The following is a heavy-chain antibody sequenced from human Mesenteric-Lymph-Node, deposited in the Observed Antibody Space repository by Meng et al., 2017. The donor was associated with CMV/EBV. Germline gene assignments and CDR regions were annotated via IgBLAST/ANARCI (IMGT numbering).Heavy chain of an antibody. CDR3: ARQRSGWELLKSFDS. CDR2: ISSSGTKM. J-gene: IGHJ4*02. V-gene: IGHV3-21*01. D-gene: IGHD1-26*01. CDR1: GFTFSSYE. Sequence: GESLKISCAASGFTFSSYEMNWFRQAPGKGLEWVSSISSSGTKMYNGESVRGRFTISRDNAKNSLYLQMNSLRAEDTAVYFCARQRSGWELLKSFDSWGQGTLVTVSS.